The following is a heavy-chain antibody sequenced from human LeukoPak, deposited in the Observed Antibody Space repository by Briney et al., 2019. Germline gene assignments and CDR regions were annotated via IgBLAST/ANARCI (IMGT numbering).Heavy chain of an antibody. D-gene: IGHD5-18*01. CDR3: AKAPPDSYYYYYGMDV. V-gene: IGHV3-23*01. J-gene: IGHJ6*02. CDR2: ISGSGGST. CDR1: GFTFSSYA. Sequence: GGSLRLSCAASGFTFSSYAMSWVRQAPGKGLEWVSAISGSGGSTYYADSVKERFTISRDNSKNTVYLQMNSLRAEDTAVYYCAKAPPDSYYYYYGMDVWGQGTTVTVSS.